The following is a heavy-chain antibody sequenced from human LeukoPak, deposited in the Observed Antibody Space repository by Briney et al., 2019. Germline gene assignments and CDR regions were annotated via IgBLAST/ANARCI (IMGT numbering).Heavy chain of an antibody. V-gene: IGHV1-18*01. CDR3: ARGSLRGDIHDSFDI. CDR1: GYTFTSYG. J-gene: IGHJ3*02. D-gene: IGHD3-10*01. Sequence: ASVKVSCKASGYTFTSYGISWVRQAPGQGLEWMGWISAYNGNTNYAQKLQGRVTMTTDTSTSTAYMELRSLRSDDTAVYYCARGSLRGDIHDSFDIWGQGTMVTVSS. CDR2: ISAYNGNT.